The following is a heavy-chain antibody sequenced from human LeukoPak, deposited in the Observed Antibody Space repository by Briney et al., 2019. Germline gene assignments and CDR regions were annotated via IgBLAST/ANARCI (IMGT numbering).Heavy chain of an antibody. V-gene: IGHV1-69*13. CDR3: ATAGVVVVPAASVLLDY. CDR2: IIPIFGTA. Sequence: SVKVSCKASGGTFSSYAISWVRQAPGQGLEWMGGIIPIFGTANYAQKFQGRVTITADESTSTAYMELSSLRSEDTVVYYCATAGVVVVPAASVLLDYWGQGTLVTVSS. CDR1: GGTFSSYA. D-gene: IGHD2-2*01. J-gene: IGHJ4*02.